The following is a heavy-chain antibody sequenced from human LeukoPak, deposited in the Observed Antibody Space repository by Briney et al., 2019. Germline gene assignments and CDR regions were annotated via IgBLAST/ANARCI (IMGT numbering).Heavy chain of an antibody. CDR2: IYYSGST. V-gene: IGHV4-39*07. J-gene: IGHJ6*03. Sequence: ASETLSLTCTVSGGSISSSSYYWGWIRQPPGKGLEWIGSIYYSGSTYYNPSLKSRVTISVDTSKNQFSLKLSSVTAADTAVYYCARVSGYSYGGEYYYYYYMDVWGKGTTVTVSS. CDR3: ARVSGYSYGGEYYYYYYMDV. CDR1: GGSISSSSYY. D-gene: IGHD5-18*01.